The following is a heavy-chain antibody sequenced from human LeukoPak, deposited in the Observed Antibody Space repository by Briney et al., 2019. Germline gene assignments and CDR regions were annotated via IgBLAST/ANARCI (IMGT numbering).Heavy chain of an antibody. CDR1: GYTFSSYE. D-gene: IGHD3-3*01. CDR2: MNPNSGNT. CDR3: ARDLYDFWSGYLVTSGWVY. Sequence: ASVKVSCKASGYTFSSYEINWVRQAPGRGLEWMGWMNPNSGNTGYAQKFQGRVTVTRNTSISTAYMELSSLRSDDTAVYYCARDLYDFWSGYLVTSGWVYWGQGTLVTVSS. J-gene: IGHJ4*02. V-gene: IGHV1-8*01.